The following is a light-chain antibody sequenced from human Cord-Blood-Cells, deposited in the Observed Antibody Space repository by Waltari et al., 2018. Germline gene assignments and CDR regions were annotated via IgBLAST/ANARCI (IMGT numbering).Light chain of an antibody. Sequence: QSALTQPASVSGSPGQSITISCTGTSSDVGGYNYVSWYQQHPGKAPKLMIYDVSKRPSGVSNRFPGSKSGNTASLTISGLQAEDEADYYCCSYAGSSNVFGTGTKVTVL. CDR1: SSDVGGYNY. J-gene: IGLJ1*01. CDR3: CSYAGSSNV. V-gene: IGLV2-14*01. CDR2: DVS.